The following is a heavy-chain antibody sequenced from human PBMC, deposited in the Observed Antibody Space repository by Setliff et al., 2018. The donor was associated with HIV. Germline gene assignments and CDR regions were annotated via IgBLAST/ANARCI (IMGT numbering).Heavy chain of an antibody. CDR2: VSGSGTAT. CDR1: GFTFSDKN. D-gene: IGHD5-12*01. J-gene: IGHJ3*02. V-gene: IGHV3-23*01. Sequence: GGSLRLSCSASGFTFSDKNMNWVRQAPGKGLEWVSAVSGSGTATEYADSVKGRFTISRDNSKNALYLEMNSLRAEDTAVYYCARVTSEMATFYDAFDIWGQGTMVTVSS. CDR3: ARVTSEMATFYDAFDI.